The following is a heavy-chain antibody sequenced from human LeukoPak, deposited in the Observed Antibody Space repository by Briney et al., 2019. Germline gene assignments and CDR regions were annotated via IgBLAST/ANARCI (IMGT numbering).Heavy chain of an antibody. Sequence: LGGSLRLSCAASGFTFSSYSMNWVRQAPGKGLEWVSYISSSSSTIYYADSVKGRFTISRDNSKNTLYLQMNSLRAEDTAVYYCASATNYDILTGPTYRDTPPWDYWGQGTLVTVSS. V-gene: IGHV3-48*01. J-gene: IGHJ4*02. D-gene: IGHD3-9*01. CDR2: ISSSSSTI. CDR3: ASATNYDILTGPTYRDTPPWDY. CDR1: GFTFSSYS.